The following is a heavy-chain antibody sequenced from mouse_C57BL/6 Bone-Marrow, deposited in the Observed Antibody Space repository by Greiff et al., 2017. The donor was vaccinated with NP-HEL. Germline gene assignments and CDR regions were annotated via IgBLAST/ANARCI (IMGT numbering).Heavy chain of an antibody. J-gene: IGHJ2*01. CDR1: GYHFTSYT. V-gene: IGHV1-4*01. CDR3: ARGTGTY. Sequence: VQLKESGAELARPGSSVKMSCKASGYHFTSYTMHWVKQRPGQGLEWIGYINPSSGYTKYNQKFKDKATLTADKSSSTAYMQLSSLTSEDSAVYYCARGTGTYWGQGTTLTVSS. CDR2: INPSSGYT. D-gene: IGHD4-1*01.